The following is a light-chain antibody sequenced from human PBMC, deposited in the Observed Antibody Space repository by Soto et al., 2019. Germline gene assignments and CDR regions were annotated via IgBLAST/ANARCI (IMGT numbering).Light chain of an antibody. V-gene: IGKV1-5*01. CDR2: DAS. J-gene: IGKJ1*01. CDR3: QQDYGAPPT. Sequence: GYRVTITFRASQSISSWLAWYQQKPGKAPKLLIYDASSLESGVPSRFSGSGSGTDFTLTISSLQPEDFATYYCQQDYGAPPTFGQGTKVDIK. CDR1: QSISSW.